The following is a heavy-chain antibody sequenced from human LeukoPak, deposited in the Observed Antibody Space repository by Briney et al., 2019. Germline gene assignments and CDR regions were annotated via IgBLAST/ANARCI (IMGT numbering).Heavy chain of an antibody. CDR3: ATYTQSGAQGVSDY. D-gene: IGHD3-10*01. V-gene: IGHV1-46*01. Sequence: ASVKVSCKASGYTFTNYYMHWVRQAPGQGLEWMGLIHPNDGDTKYTQEFQDRVTMTRDTSTSTVYMELSSQRSEDTAVYYCATYTQSGAQGVSDYWGQGTLVTVSS. J-gene: IGHJ4*02. CDR2: IHPNDGDT. CDR1: GYTFTNYY.